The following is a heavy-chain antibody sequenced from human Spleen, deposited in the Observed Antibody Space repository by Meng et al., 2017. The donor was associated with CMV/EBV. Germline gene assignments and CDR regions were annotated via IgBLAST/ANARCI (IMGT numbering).Heavy chain of an antibody. J-gene: IGHJ6*02. V-gene: IGHV3-48*03. Sequence: GGSLRLSCAAAGFTFSSYAMHWVRQAPGKGLEWLSYISGGGSTIYYADSAKGRFTISRDDAKNSLYLKMNSLRAEDTAVYYCARAHRGNYGMDVWGQGTTVTVSS. CDR2: ISGGGSTI. CDR1: GFTFSSYA. CDR3: ARAHRGNYGMDV. D-gene: IGHD3-10*01.